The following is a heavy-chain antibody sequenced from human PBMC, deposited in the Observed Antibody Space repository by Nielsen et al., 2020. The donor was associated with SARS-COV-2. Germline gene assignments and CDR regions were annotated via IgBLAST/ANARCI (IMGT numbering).Heavy chain of an antibody. CDR1: GGSFSGYY. Sequence: SETLSLTCAVYGGSFSGYYWSWIRQPPGKGLEWIGEINHSGSTNYNPSLKSRVTISVDTSKNQFSLKLSSVTAADTAVYYCAVWSVTTGHFDYWGQGTLVTVSS. J-gene: IGHJ4*02. CDR3: AVWSVTTGHFDY. V-gene: IGHV4-34*01. D-gene: IGHD4-11*01. CDR2: INHSGST.